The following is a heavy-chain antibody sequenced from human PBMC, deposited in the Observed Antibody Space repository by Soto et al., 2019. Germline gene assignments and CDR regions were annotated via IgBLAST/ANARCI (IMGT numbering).Heavy chain of an antibody. CDR2: INPNSGAT. J-gene: IGHJ5*02. CDR1: GYTFTGYF. CDR3: ARGGGTILAPLP. Sequence: ASVKVSCKASGYTFTGYFMHWVRQAPGQGLEWMGWINPNSGATNYAQKFQGRVTLSRDTSISTAYMELSGLRSDDTAVYYCARGGGTILAPLPWGQGTLVTVSS. V-gene: IGHV1-2*02. D-gene: IGHD3-3*01.